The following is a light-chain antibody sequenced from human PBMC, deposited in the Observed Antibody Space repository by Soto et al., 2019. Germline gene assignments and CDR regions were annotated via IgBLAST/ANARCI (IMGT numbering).Light chain of an antibody. Sequence: IQMTQSPSSLSASVGDRVTITCRASRDIGNDLGWYQQKPGKAPKHLIFAASNLQSGVPSRFSGGGSGTDFTLTISSLQADDFATYYCLQHFNFSWTFGQGTKVETK. CDR1: RDIGND. CDR2: AAS. CDR3: LQHFNFSWT. V-gene: IGKV1-6*01. J-gene: IGKJ1*01.